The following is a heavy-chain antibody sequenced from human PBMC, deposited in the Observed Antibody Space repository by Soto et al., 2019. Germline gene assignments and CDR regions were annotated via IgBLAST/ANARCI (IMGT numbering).Heavy chain of an antibody. CDR3: ARVPKYTKGSEGYQWGMYV. D-gene: IGHD2-2*02. CDR2: INPYNGDT. Sequence: ASVKNSCKKSGYSVISYGIIWVRQDTGQGLEWMGSINPYNGDTNYSPKFKGKVKMTTDKSMRTVYMELRSLKSAETAMYYCARVPKYTKGSEGYQWGMYVWGKGTPVTVSS. J-gene: IGHJ6*04. V-gene: IGHV1-18*01. CDR1: GYSVISYG.